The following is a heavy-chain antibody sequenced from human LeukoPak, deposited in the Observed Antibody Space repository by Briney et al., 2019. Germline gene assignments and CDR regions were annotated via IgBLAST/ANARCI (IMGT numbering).Heavy chain of an antibody. J-gene: IGHJ4*02. D-gene: IGHD6-19*01. Sequence: GESLKISCKGSGYSFTSYWIGWVRQMPGKGLEWMGIIYPGDSDTRYSPSFQGQVTISADKSISTAYLQWSSLKASDTATYYCARQHYSSGWYPGYFDYWGQGTLVTVSS. CDR2: IYPGDSDT. V-gene: IGHV5-51*01. CDR1: GYSFTSYW. CDR3: ARQHYSSGWYPGYFDY.